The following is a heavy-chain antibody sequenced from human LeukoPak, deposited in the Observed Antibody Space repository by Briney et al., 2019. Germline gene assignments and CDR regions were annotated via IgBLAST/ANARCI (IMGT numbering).Heavy chain of an antibody. CDR3: VRHDGRGGATMGALDS. D-gene: IGHD5-12*01. V-gene: IGHV4-61*01. CDR2: IYYSGST. Sequence: SETLSLTCTVSGGSVSSGSYYWSWIRQPPGKGLEWIGYIYYSGSTNYNPSLKSRVTISVVTSKNQFSLQLNSVTAADTAVYYCVRHDGRGGATMGALDSWGQGSLVTVSS. J-gene: IGHJ4*02. CDR1: GGSVSSGSYY.